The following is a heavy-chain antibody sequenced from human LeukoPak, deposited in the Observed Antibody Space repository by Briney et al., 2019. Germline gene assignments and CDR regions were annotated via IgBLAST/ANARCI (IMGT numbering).Heavy chain of an antibody. CDR2: IYHSGST. CDR1: GYSISSGYY. J-gene: IGHJ4*02. D-gene: IGHD2-15*01. CDR3: ARGSRGVASPFDY. V-gene: IGHV4-38-2*02. Sequence: PSETLSLTCTVSGYSISSGYYWGWIRQPPGKGLERIGSIYHSGSTYYNPSLKSRVTISVDTSKNQFSLKLSSVTAADTAVYYCARGSRGVASPFDYWGQGTLVTVSS.